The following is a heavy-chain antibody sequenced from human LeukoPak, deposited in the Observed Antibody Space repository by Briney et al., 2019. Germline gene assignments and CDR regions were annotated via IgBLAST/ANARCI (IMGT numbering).Heavy chain of an antibody. CDR3: AHRQMAYSSGWSPLWY. D-gene: IGHD6-19*01. V-gene: IGHV2-5*02. J-gene: IGHJ4*02. Sequence: SGPTLVNPTQTLTLTCTFSGFSLSTNGVAVGWIRQSPGKALEWLAIIYWDDDKRYSPSLKNRLTITKDTSKNQAVLTMTNMDPVDTGTYFCAHRQMAYSSGWSPLWYWGQGTLVTVSS. CDR2: IYWDDDK. CDR1: GFSLSTNGVA.